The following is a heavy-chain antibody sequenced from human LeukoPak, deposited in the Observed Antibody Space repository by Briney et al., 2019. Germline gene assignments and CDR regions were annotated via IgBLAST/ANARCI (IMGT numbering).Heavy chain of an antibody. V-gene: IGHV1-46*01. J-gene: IGHJ6*03. CDR3: ARDRGLRPDYYYCMDV. Sequence: ASVKVSCKASGYTFTSYYMHWVRQAPGQGLEWMGIINPSDSSTTYAQKFQDRVTMTRGMSTSTVYMELSSLRSEDTAVYYCARDRGLRPDYYYCMDVWGKGTTVTVSS. CDR2: INPSDSST. CDR1: GYTFTSYY. D-gene: IGHD4-17*01.